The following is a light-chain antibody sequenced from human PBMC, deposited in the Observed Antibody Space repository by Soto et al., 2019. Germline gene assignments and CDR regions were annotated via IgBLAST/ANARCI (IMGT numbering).Light chain of an antibody. CDR1: QSVTSTY. V-gene: IGKV3D-20*02. Sequence: EIVLTQSPGTLSLSPGERATLSCRASQSVTSTYLTWYQQKPGRAPRLLMHGASNRAPGIPDRFSGSGSGTDFTLTISRLEPEDFAVYYCQQGSKWYTFGQGSKLEIK. CDR2: GAS. CDR3: QQGSKWYT. J-gene: IGKJ2*01.